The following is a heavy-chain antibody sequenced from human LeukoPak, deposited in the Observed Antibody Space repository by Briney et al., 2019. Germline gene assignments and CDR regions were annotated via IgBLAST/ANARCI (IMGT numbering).Heavy chain of an antibody. CDR3: ARVAELTGPGYYYYMDV. J-gene: IGHJ6*03. CDR2: IIPIFGTA. V-gene: IGHV1-69*05. Sequence: SVTVSCKASGGTFSSYAISWARQAPGQGLEWMGGIIPIFGTANYAQKFQGRVTITTDESTSTAYMELSSLRSEDTAVYYCARVAELTGPGYYYYMDVWGKGTTVTVSS. D-gene: IGHD1-20*01. CDR1: GGTFSSYA.